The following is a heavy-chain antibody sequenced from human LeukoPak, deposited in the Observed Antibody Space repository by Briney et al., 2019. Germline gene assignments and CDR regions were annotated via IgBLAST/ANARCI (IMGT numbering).Heavy chain of an antibody. J-gene: IGHJ3*02. D-gene: IGHD2-2*02. CDR3: AREHNYNERYCSSTSCYKVAFDI. Sequence: GGSLRLSCAASGFTFSSYGMHWVRQAPGKGLEWVAVIWYDGSNKYYADSVKGRFTISRDNSKNTLYLQMNSLRAEDTAVYYCAREHNYNERYCSSTSCYKVAFDIWGQGTMVTVSS. V-gene: IGHV3-33*01. CDR2: IWYDGSNK. CDR1: GFTFSSYG.